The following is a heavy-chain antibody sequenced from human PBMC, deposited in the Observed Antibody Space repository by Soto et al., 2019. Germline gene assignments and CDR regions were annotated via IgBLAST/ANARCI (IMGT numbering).Heavy chain of an antibody. J-gene: IGHJ3*02. CDR2: INPNSGGT. Sequence: ASVKVSCKASGYTFTGYYMHWVRQAPGQGLEWMGWINPNSGGTNYAQKFQGWVTMTRDTSISTAYMELSRLRSDDTAVYYCARGGTDYCSITSCYPENDAFDIWGQGTMVTVSS. CDR3: ARGGTDYCSITSCYPENDAFDI. V-gene: IGHV1-2*04. D-gene: IGHD2-2*01. CDR1: GYTFTGYY.